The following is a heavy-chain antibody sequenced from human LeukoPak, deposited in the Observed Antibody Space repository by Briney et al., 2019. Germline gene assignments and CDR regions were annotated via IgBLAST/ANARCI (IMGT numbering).Heavy chain of an antibody. CDR1: GGTFSSCA. V-gene: IGHV1-69*05. CDR2: IIPIFGTA. CDR3: ASRAYCGGDCYSDAFDI. Sequence: SVKVSCKASGGTFSSCAISWVRQAPGQGLEWMGGIIPIFGTANYAQKFQGRVTITTDESTSTAYMELSSLRSEDTAVYYCASRAYCGGDCYSDAFDIWGQGTMVTVSS. D-gene: IGHD2-21*02. J-gene: IGHJ3*02.